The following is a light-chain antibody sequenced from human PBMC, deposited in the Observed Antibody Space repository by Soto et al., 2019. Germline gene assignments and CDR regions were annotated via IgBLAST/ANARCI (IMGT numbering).Light chain of an antibody. J-gene: IGKJ5*01. CDR2: DAS. Sequence: AIQLTQSPSSLSASVGDRVTITCRASQGISSALAWYQQKPGKAPKLLIYDASSLESGVPSRFSGSGSGTDFTLTISSLQPENFATYYCQQFNSYPITFGQGTRLEIK. V-gene: IGKV1-13*02. CDR3: QQFNSYPIT. CDR1: QGISSA.